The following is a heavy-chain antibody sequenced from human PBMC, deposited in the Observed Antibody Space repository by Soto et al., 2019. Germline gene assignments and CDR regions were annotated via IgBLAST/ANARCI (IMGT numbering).Heavy chain of an antibody. D-gene: IGHD6-19*01. CDR3: ARHYSSGSRNWFDP. V-gene: IGHV4-39*01. CDR1: GGSINSSSYF. J-gene: IGHJ5*02. CDR2: IYYSGST. Sequence: LSLTCSVSGGSINSSSYFWGWVRQPPGKGLEWIGSIYYSGSTYYNPSLRSRVTISVDTSKNQFSLKLSSVTAADTAVFCCARHYSSGSRNWFDPWGQGTLVTVSS.